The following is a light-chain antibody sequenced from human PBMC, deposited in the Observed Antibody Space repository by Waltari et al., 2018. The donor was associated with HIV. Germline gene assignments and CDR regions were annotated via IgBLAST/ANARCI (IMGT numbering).Light chain of an antibody. V-gene: IGLV3-19*01. Sequence: SSELTQDPAVSLALGQTVRITCQGDTLRNYYATWYQQKPGQAPLLVMYGKNNRPSGIPDRFSGSTSGNTASLTITGTQAEDEADYYCSSRDNSGNHVVFGGGTKLTVL. CDR1: TLRNYY. J-gene: IGLJ2*01. CDR2: GKN. CDR3: SSRDNSGNHVV.